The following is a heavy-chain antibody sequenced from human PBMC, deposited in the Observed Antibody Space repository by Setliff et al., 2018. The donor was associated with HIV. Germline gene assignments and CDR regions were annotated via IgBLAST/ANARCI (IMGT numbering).Heavy chain of an antibody. D-gene: IGHD3-3*01. Sequence: AGGSLRLSCAASGFTFNSYSMNWVRQAPGKGLEWVSSISSSSDYIYYADLLRGRFTISRDNPKNSLYLQMNSLRAEDTAVYYCARSVLQFLEWLPGYFDYWGQGTLVTVSS. CDR1: GFTFNSYS. J-gene: IGHJ4*02. CDR2: ISSSSDYI. CDR3: ARSVLQFLEWLPGYFDY. V-gene: IGHV3-21*01.